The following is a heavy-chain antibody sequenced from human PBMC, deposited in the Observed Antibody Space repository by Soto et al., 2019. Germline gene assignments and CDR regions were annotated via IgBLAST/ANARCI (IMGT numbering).Heavy chain of an antibody. CDR3: ARDVNYYGSGPDGMDV. J-gene: IGHJ6*02. Sequence: GGSLRLSCAASGFTFSSYAMSWVRQAPGKGLEWVAAISGSGGSTYYADSVKGRFTISRDNSKNTVYLQMNSLRAEDTAVYYCARDVNYYGSGPDGMDVWGQGTTVTVSS. CDR2: ISGSGGST. V-gene: IGHV3-23*01. CDR1: GFTFSSYA. D-gene: IGHD3-10*01.